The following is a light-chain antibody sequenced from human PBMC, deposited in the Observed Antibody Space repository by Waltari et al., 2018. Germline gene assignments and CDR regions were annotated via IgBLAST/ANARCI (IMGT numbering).Light chain of an antibody. CDR2: LGS. Sequence: DIVMTQSPLSLPVTPGEPASISCRSSQGLLHSNGNNYLDWYLPKPGQSPQLPIYLGSNRASGVPDRFSGSGSGTDFTLKISRVEAEDVGLYYCMQSRQTPWTFGQGTKVEIK. CDR3: MQSRQTPWT. J-gene: IGKJ1*01. CDR1: QGLLHSNGNNY. V-gene: IGKV2-28*01.